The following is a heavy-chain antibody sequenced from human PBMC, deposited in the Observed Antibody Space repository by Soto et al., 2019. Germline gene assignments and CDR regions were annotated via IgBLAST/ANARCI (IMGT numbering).Heavy chain of an antibody. J-gene: IGHJ4*02. Sequence: QVQLVQSGAEVKKPGASVKVSCKASGYTFTSYGISWVRQAPGQGLEWMGWISAYNGNTNYAQKLQGRVTMTTDTSTCTAYMELRSLRSDETAVYYCARDSFAQWLVRSYFDYWGQGTLVTVSS. V-gene: IGHV1-18*01. D-gene: IGHD6-19*01. CDR3: ARDSFAQWLVRSYFDY. CDR1: GYTFTSYG. CDR2: ISAYNGNT.